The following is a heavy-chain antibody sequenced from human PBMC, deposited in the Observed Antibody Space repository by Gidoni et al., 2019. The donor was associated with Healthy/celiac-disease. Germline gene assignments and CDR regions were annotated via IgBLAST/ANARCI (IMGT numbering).Heavy chain of an antibody. V-gene: IGHV4-59*01. D-gene: IGHD5-12*01. CDR1: GGSISSYY. CDR3: ARWEGSGYDLGWFDP. CDR2: IYYSGGT. J-gene: IGHJ5*02. Sequence: QVQLQESGPGLVKPSETLSLTCTVSGGSISSYYWSWIRQPPGKGLEWIGYIYYSGGTNYNPSLKSRVTISVDTSKNQFSLKLSSVTAADTAVYYCARWEGSGYDLGWFDPWGQGTLVTVSS.